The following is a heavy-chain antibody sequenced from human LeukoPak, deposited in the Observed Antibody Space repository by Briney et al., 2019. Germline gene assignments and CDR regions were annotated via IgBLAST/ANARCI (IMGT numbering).Heavy chain of an antibody. J-gene: IGHJ4*02. D-gene: IGHD4-17*01. CDR1: GGSISSSSYY. Sequence: PSETLSLTCTVSGGSISSSSYYWGWIRQPPGKELEWIGRIYYSGSTNYNPSLKSRDTISVDTAKNQFSLKLSSVTAAATAVYYCARQELTTTPSFDYWGQGTLVTVSS. CDR3: ARQELTTTPSFDY. CDR2: IYYSGST. V-gene: IGHV4-39*01.